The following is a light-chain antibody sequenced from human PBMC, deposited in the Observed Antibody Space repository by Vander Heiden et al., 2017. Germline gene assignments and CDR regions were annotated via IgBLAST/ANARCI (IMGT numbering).Light chain of an antibody. Sequence: DIQMTQSPSSLSASVGDRVTITCQASQDISNYLNWYQQKPGKAPKLLIYDASNLETGVPSRFSGSGSGTDFTFTISSLQPEDIATYYRSVYTFGQGTKLEIK. CDR3: SVYT. CDR2: DAS. J-gene: IGKJ2*01. CDR1: QDISNY. V-gene: IGKV1-33*01.